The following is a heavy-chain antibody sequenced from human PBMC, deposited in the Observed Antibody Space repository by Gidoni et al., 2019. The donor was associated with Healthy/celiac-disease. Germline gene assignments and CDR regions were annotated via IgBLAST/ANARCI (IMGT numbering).Heavy chain of an antibody. CDR2: ISYDGSNK. D-gene: IGHD2-15*01. CDR1: GFTFRSYA. CDR3: ARAPYCSGGSCYSGEGDYVFY. J-gene: IGHJ4*02. Sequence: QVQLVESGGGVVQPGRSLRLSCAASGFTFRSYAMHWVRQAPGKGLEWVAVISYDGSNKYYADSVKGRFTISRDNSKNTLYLQMNSLRAEDTAVYYCARAPYCSGGSCYSGEGDYVFYWGQGTLVTVSS. V-gene: IGHV3-30-3*01.